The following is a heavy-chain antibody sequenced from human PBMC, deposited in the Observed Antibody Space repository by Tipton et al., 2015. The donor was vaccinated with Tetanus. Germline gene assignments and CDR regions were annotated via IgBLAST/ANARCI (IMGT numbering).Heavy chain of an antibody. CDR1: GGSVSSGSYF. V-gene: IGHV4-61*01. CDR3: ARGARGYTYG. D-gene: IGHD5-18*01. J-gene: IGHJ4*02. Sequence: LVKPSETLSRTCTVSGGSVSSGSYFWSWIRQPPGKGLQWIGYIYYSGTTNYNPSLKSRVTISVDTSKNQFSLNLTSVTAADTAVYYCARGARGYTYGWGQGTLVTVSS. CDR2: IYYSGTT.